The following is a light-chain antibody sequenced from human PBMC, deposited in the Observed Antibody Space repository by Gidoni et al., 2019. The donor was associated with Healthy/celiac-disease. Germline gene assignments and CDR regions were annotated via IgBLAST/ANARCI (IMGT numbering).Light chain of an antibody. CDR1: ALPKQY. Sequence: SDELTQPPSVSVSPGQTARITCSGDALPKQYAYWYQQKPGQAPVLVISTDSERPSGLPERFSGSSSGTPVTLTISGVQAEDEADYYCQSADSSGTYVVFGGGTKLTVL. J-gene: IGLJ2*01. CDR2: TDS. CDR3: QSADSSGTYVV. V-gene: IGLV3-25*02.